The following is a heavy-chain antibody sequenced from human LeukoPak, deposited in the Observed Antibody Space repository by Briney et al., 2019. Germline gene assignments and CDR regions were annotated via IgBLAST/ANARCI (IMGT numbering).Heavy chain of an antibody. V-gene: IGHV4-31*03. J-gene: IGHJ4*02. CDR3: TRDPLPLGAPDY. CDR2: IYYSGNT. CDR1: GVSLSSGIYY. Sequence: MASETLSLTCSVSGVSLSSGIYYWNWNRQLPGKGLEWIGYIYYSGNTYYNPSLRSRITMSIDTSTNRFSLKVNSVTAADTAVYYCTRDPLPLGAPDYWGQGTLVTVSS.